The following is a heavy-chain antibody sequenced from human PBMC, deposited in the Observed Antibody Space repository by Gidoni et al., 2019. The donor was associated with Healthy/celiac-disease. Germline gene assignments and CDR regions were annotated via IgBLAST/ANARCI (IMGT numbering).Heavy chain of an antibody. CDR1: GFTFSSYG. D-gene: IGHD6-19*01. J-gene: IGHJ4*02. CDR2: ISYDGSNK. V-gene: IGHV3-30*18. Sequence: QVQLVESGGGVVQPGRSLRLSCAASGFTFSSYGMHWVRQAPGKGLEWVAVISYDGSNKYYADSVKGRFTISRDNSKNTLYLQMNSLRAEDTAVYYCAKDQWGEQWLDRKFDYWGQGTLVTVSS. CDR3: AKDQWGEQWLDRKFDY.